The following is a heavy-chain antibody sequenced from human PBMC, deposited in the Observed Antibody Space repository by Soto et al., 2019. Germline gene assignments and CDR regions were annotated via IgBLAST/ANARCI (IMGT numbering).Heavy chain of an antibody. CDR3: ARDRGGGAGMDV. J-gene: IGHJ6*02. CDR1: GFTFSSYA. D-gene: IGHD6-25*01. CDR2: ISYDGSNK. V-gene: IGHV3-30-3*01. Sequence: QVQLVESGGGVVQPGRSLRLSCAASGFTFSSYAMHWVRQAPGKGLEGVAVISYDGSNKYYEDSVKGRFTISRDNSKNTLYLQMNSLRAEDTAVYYCARDRGGGAGMDVWGQGTTVTVSS.